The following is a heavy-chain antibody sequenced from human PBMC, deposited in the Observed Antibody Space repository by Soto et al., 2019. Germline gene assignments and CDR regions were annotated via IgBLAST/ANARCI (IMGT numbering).Heavy chain of an antibody. V-gene: IGHV1-69*13. CDR3: ARDWDYGMDV. D-gene: IGHD7-27*01. Sequence: GASVKVSCKASGGAISSFGISWVRQAPGQGFEWMGRIIPIFGTASYAQKFQGRVTITADESTSTTYLELSSLRYEDTAVYYCARDWDYGMDVWGQGTTVTVSS. J-gene: IGHJ6*02. CDR2: IIPIFGTA. CDR1: GGAISSFG.